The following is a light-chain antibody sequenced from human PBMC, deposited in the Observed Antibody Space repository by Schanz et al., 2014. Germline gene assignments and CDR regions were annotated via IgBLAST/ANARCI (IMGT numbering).Light chain of an antibody. CDR1: QSVSSSY. CDR3: HQYFGTPFT. Sequence: EIVMTQSPGTLSLSPGERATLSCRASQSVSSSYLAWYQQKPGQAPRLLIYGASSRATGIPARFSGSGSGTDFTLTISSLQAEDVAVYFCHQYFGTPFTFGQGTKLEI. CDR2: GAS. J-gene: IGKJ2*01. V-gene: IGKV3-20*01.